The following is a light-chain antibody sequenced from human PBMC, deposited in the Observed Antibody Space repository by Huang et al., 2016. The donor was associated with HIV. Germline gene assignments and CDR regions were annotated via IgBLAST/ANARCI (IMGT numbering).Light chain of an antibody. J-gene: IGKJ1*01. CDR2: ATS. Sequence: DIQMTQSPSSLSASVGDRVTLSCRASQDIGTYLAWYQHKPGKVPNLLIYATSTVQSGVPSRFSGSGSGTNFTLTICSLRPEDVATYYCQKYNSVPRTFGHGTKVQIK. CDR1: QDIGTY. V-gene: IGKV1-27*01. CDR3: QKYNSVPRT.